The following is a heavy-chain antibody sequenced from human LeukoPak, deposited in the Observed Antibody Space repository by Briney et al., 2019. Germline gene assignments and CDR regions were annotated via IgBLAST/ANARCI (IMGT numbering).Heavy chain of an antibody. D-gene: IGHD6-6*01. J-gene: IGHJ3*02. Sequence: ASVKVSCKASGYTFSGFYIHWVRQATGQGLEWMEWMNPNSGNTGYAQKFQGRVTITRNTSISTAYMELSSLRSEDTAVYYCARGRGAARPRDAFDIWGQGTMVTVSS. CDR2: MNPNSGNT. CDR1: GYTFSGFY. CDR3: ARGRGAARPRDAFDI. V-gene: IGHV1-8*03.